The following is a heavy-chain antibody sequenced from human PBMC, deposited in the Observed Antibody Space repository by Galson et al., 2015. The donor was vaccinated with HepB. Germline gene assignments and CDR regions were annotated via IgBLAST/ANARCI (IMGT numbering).Heavy chain of an antibody. D-gene: IGHD3-10*01. Sequence: SLRLSCAASGFTFSSYSMNWVRQAPGKGLEWVSSISSSSSYIYYADSVKGRFTIPRDNAKNSLYLQMNSLRAEDTAVYYCAILWFGDDAFDIWGQGTMVTVSS. CDR3: AILWFGDDAFDI. CDR1: GFTFSSYS. V-gene: IGHV3-21*01. J-gene: IGHJ3*02. CDR2: ISSSSSYI.